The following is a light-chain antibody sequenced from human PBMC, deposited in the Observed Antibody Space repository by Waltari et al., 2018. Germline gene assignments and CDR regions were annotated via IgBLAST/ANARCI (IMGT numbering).Light chain of an antibody. CDR3: QQYFSVPET. CDR1: QNLLFRSTNKNY. CDR2: WDS. J-gene: IGKJ2*01. Sequence: DIVMTQSPDSLTVSLGERATINCKSSQNLLFRSTNKNYLAWYQQKPGQPPKLLFYWDSTRESGVPDRFSGSGSGTDFTLTISSLQAEDVAVYYCQQYFSVPETFGQGTKLEIK. V-gene: IGKV4-1*01.